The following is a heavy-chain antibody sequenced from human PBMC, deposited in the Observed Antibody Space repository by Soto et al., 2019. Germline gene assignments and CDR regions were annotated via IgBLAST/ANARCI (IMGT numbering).Heavy chain of an antibody. D-gene: IGHD1-26*01. Sequence: EVPLVESGGGLVQPGGSLRLSCAASGFSFNTYEKNWVRQAPGKGLEWVSYISTSGSTIYYADSVKGRFTISRDNGKNSLYLQMNSLRAEDTAVYYCAYGGSCDYWGQGTQVTVSS. CDR1: GFSFNTYE. J-gene: IGHJ4*02. CDR2: ISTSGSTI. CDR3: AYGGSCDY. V-gene: IGHV3-48*03.